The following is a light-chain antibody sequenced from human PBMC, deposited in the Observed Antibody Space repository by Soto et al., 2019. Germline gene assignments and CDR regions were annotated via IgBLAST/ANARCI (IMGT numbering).Light chain of an antibody. CDR2: DAS. V-gene: IGKV1-33*01. CDR1: QDVKNY. J-gene: IGKJ2*01. CDR3: QQYDDLYT. Sequence: DIQMTQSPSSLSASVGDRITITCQASQDVKNYLNWFQQKPGKAPKLLIYDASTLETGVPSRFSGSGSGTEFTFTISSLQPEDIATYYCQQYDDLYTFGQGTKLKIK.